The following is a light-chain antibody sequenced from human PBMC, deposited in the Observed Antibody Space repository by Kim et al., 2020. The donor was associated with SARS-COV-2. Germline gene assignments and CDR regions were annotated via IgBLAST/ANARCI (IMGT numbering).Light chain of an antibody. CDR1: LSVSTR. CDR3: QQRKSWPLT. Sequence: EVVLTQSPATLSLSPGERATLSCRASLSVSTRLAWYQQKPGQSPRLLMYEVSNRATATPARFSGSGSGTDFTLTISSLEPEDFAVYYCQQRKSWPLTFGQGTRLEIK. CDR2: EVS. V-gene: IGKV3-11*01. J-gene: IGKJ5*01.